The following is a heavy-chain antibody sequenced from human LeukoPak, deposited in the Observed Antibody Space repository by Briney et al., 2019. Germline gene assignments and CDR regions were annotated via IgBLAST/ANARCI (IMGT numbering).Heavy chain of an antibody. V-gene: IGHV6-1*01. CDR3: AGYHADSGYALDY. J-gene: IGHJ4*02. CDR1: GDSVSSNSAA. D-gene: IGHD5-12*01. Sequence: SQTLSLTCAISGDSVSSNSAAWNWVRQSPSRGLEWLGRTYYRSKWYNDYAVSVKSRITINPDTSKNQFSLQLNSVTPEDTAVYYCAGYHADSGYALDYWGQGTLVTVSS. CDR2: TYYRSKWYN.